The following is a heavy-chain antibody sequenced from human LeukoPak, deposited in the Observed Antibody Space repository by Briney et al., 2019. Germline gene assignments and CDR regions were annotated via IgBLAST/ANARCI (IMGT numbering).Heavy chain of an antibody. Sequence: PGGSLRLSCAASGFTFSDFPMIWVRQAPGKGLVWVSRLNADGNSITYADSVRGRFTISRDNAKNTVHLQMNSLRVEDTAIYFCAGAYSAYDPFDYWGQGILVTVSS. CDR2: LNADGNSI. J-gene: IGHJ4*02. V-gene: IGHV3-74*01. CDR1: GFTFSDFP. CDR3: AGAYSAYDPFDY. D-gene: IGHD5-12*01.